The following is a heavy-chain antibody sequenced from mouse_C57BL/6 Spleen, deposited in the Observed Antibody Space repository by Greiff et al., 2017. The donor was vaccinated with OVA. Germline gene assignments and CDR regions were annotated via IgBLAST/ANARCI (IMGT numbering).Heavy chain of an antibody. CDR3: ARDEGYFDV. J-gene: IGHJ1*03. CDR1: GFTFSSYA. CDR2: ISDGGSYT. V-gene: IGHV5-4*01. Sequence: LVESGGGLVKPGGSLKLSCAASGFTFSSYAMSWVRQTPEKRLEWVATISDGGSYTYYPDNVKGRFTLSRDNAKNNLYLQMSHLKSEDTAMYYCARDEGYFDVWGTGTTVTVSS.